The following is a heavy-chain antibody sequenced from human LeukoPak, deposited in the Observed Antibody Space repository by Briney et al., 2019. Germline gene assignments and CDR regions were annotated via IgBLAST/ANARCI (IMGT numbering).Heavy chain of an antibody. Sequence: PLETLCLSCTVSGGSISSYYWSWIRQPAGKGLEWIGRIYSSGSTNYNSSLKSRVTMSVDTSKNQFSLKLSSVTAADTAVYYCARDRPGGQWFESWGQGTLVTVSS. CDR1: GGSISSYY. CDR3: ARDRPGGQWFES. V-gene: IGHV4-4*07. CDR2: IYSSGST. J-gene: IGHJ5*01.